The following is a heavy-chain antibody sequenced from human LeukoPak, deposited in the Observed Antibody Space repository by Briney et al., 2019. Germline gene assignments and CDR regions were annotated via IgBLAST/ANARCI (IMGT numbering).Heavy chain of an antibody. Sequence: GGSLRLSCAASGFTFSSYAMSWVRQAPGKGLEWVSAISGSGGSTYYADSVKGRFTISRDNSNNTLYLQMNSLRAEDTAVYYCAKDLFSYYYDSSGYFWGQGTLVTVSS. D-gene: IGHD3-22*01. CDR3: AKDLFSYYYDSSGYF. J-gene: IGHJ4*02. CDR2: ISGSGGST. CDR1: GFTFSSYA. V-gene: IGHV3-23*01.